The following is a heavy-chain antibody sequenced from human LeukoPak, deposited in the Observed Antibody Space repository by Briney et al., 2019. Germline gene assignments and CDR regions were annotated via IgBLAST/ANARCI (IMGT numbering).Heavy chain of an antibody. CDR3: ARAQGAYDFAAFDI. V-gene: IGHV1-3*01. J-gene: IGHJ3*02. D-gene: IGHD5-12*01. CDR2: INAGSGNT. CDR1: GYTFSTYA. Sequence: ASVKVSCKASGYTFSTYAMHWVRQAPGQRPEWMGWINAGSGNTKSSQKFQGRVSITRDKSASTAYMELSSLRSEDTAVYYCARAQGAYDFAAFDIWGQGTVVIVSS.